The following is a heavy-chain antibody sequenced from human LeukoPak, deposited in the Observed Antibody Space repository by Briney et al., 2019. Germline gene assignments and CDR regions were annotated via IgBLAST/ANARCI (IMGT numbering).Heavy chain of an antibody. CDR3: ARDNYKGDRES. CDR1: RFTFNIYG. J-gene: IGHJ5*02. Sequence: GGSLRLSCAASRFTFNIYGMNWVRQAPGKGLEWVSYISSSGSTSYYADSVRGRFTISRDNARNSLYLQMNSLRAEDTAVYFCARDNYKGDRESWGQGTLVTVSS. V-gene: IGHV3-48*01. D-gene: IGHD3-10*01. CDR2: ISSSGSTS.